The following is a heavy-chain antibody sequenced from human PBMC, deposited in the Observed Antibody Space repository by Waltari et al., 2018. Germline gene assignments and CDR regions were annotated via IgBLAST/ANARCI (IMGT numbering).Heavy chain of an antibody. D-gene: IGHD2-21*01. V-gene: IGHV1-46*02. CDR3: ARDTGALWMDV. CDR2: INPSGGST. CDR1: EYTFHSSY. Sequence: QVQLVQSGAEVKKPGASVKISCKTSEYTFHSSYLHRVRQAPGQGLEWLGIINPSGGSTIYAQKCQGRVTMTRDTSTSTVYMELSSLRSEDTAVYYCARDTGALWMDVWGQGTTVTVSS. J-gene: IGHJ6*02.